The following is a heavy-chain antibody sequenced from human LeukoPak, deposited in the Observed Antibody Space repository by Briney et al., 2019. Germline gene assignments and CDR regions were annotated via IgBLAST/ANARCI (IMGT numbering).Heavy chain of an antibody. V-gene: IGHV1-18*01. Sequence: ASVKVSCKASGYTFTSYGISGVRQAPGQGREGMVCISAYNGNTNYAQKLQGRVTMTTDTSASTAYMELRSLRSDDTAVYYCAREESSSLGYYGMDVWGQGTTVTVSS. CDR3: AREESSSLGYYGMDV. CDR2: ISAYNGNT. J-gene: IGHJ6*02. CDR1: GYTFTSYG. D-gene: IGHD6-13*01.